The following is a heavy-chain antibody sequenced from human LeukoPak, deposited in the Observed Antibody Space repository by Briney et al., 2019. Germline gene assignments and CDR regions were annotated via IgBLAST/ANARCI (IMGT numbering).Heavy chain of an antibody. D-gene: IGHD2-8*02. CDR3: ARVAVSGPTGWFDS. J-gene: IGHJ5*01. CDR1: GFTFNNYA. Sequence: GKSLRLSCAASGFTFNNYAMHWVRQAPGKGLEWVAAILYDGTKKYYPDSVKGRFTISRDNVDNVVYLQMNSLGAEDTAVYYCARVAVSGPTGWFDSWGQGTLVIVSS. CDR2: ILYDGTKK. V-gene: IGHV3-30-3*01.